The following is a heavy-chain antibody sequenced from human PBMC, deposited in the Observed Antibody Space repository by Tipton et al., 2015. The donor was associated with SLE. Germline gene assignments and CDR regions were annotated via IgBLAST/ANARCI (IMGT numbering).Heavy chain of an antibody. CDR1: GFTFSSYW. CDR2: IKQDGSEK. V-gene: IGHV3-7*03. D-gene: IGHD4-17*01. J-gene: IGHJ4*02. Sequence: SLRLSCAASGFTFSSYWMSWVRQAPGKGLEWVANIKQDGSEKYYVDSVKGRLTISRDNSKNSPYLQMNSLRAEDTAVYYCARDLRSRSDYWGQGTLVTVSS. CDR3: ARDLRSRSDY.